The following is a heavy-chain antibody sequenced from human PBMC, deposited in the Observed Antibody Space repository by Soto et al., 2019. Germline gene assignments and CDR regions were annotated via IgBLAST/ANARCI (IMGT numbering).Heavy chain of an antibody. V-gene: IGHV3-15*01. CDR3: TTEWGAAYCSSTSCYDDAFDI. CDR1: GFTFSNAW. D-gene: IGHD2-2*01. J-gene: IGHJ3*02. CDR2: IKSKTDGGTT. Sequence: GGSLRLSCAASGFTFSNAWMSWVRQAPGKGLEWVGRIKSKTDGGTTDYAAPVKGRFTISRDDSKNTLYLQMNSLKTEDTAVYYCTTEWGAAYCSSTSCYDDAFDIWGQGXMVTVSS.